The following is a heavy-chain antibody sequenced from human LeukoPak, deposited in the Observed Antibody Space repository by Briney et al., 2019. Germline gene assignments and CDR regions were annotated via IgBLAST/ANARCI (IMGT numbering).Heavy chain of an antibody. D-gene: IGHD3-10*01. V-gene: IGHV4-39*01. J-gene: IGHJ6*03. Sequence: PSETLSLTCSVSGGSISSGGDIYSTTYYGAWIRQPPGKGLEWIGTINHSGKTFYNPSLKSRVTMSADTSKNQFSLKLSSVTAADTAVYYCARANSRSYIYYMDVWGKGTTSTVSS. CDR2: INHSGKT. CDR3: ARANSRSYIYYMDV. CDR1: GGSISSGGDIYSTTYY.